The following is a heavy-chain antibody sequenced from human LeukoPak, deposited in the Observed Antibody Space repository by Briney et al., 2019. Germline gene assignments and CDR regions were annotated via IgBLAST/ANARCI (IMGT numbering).Heavy chain of an antibody. J-gene: IGHJ6*02. Sequence: GGSLRLSCAASGFTLSSYSMNWVRQAPGKGLEWVSSISSSSSYIYYADSVKGRFTISRDNAKNSLYLQMNSLRAEDTAVYYCARGRGVGAIIAPDYYYGMDVWGQGTTVTVSS. D-gene: IGHD1-26*01. CDR1: GFTLSSYS. CDR3: ARGRGVGAIIAPDYYYGMDV. CDR2: ISSSSSYI. V-gene: IGHV3-21*01.